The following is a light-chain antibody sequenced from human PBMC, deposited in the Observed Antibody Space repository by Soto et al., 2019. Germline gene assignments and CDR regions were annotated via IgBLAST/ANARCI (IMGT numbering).Light chain of an antibody. CDR2: DAS. V-gene: IGKV1-5*01. Sequence: IQLTQSPSTLSASVGDRVTITCRASQSISSWLAWYQQKPGKAPKLLIYDASTLESGVPSRFSGSGSETEFTLTISRLQADGFATYSCHSRAFGQGRRLEIK. J-gene: IGKJ5*01. CDR1: QSISSW. CDR3: HSRA.